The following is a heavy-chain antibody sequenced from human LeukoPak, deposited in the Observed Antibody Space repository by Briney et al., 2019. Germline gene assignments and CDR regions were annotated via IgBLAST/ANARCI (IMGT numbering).Heavy chain of an antibody. CDR1: GGSMRNYY. CDR3: AREDGFCNSTNCHNWFDP. CDR2: IYYSGST. V-gene: IGHV4-59*01. Sequence: NPSETLSLTCTVSGGSMRNYYWSWIRHSPGKGREWIVRIYYSGSTAYNPTLKSRVIISVDTSKNQFSLILSSVTAADTAVYYCAREDGFCNSTNCHNWFDPWGQGTLVTVSS. J-gene: IGHJ5*02. D-gene: IGHD2-2*01.